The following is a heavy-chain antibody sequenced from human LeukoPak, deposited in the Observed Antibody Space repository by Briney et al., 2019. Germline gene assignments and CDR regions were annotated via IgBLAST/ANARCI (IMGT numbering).Heavy chain of an antibody. CDR1: GFTFNNHA. V-gene: IGHV3-33*08. CDR3: ARGNGAATGIFDY. Sequence: PGGSLRLSCAASGFTFNNHAMTWVRQAPGKGLECVAVIWYDGSNKYYADSVKGRFTISRDNSKNTLYLQMNSLRAEDTAVYYCARGNGAATGIFDYWGQGTLVTVSS. CDR2: IWYDGSNK. D-gene: IGHD2-8*01. J-gene: IGHJ4*02.